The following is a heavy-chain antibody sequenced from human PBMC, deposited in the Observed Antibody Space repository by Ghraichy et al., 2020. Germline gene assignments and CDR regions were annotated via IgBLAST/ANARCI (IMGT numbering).Heavy chain of an antibody. D-gene: IGHD2-15*01. CDR1: GYTFAGYY. Sequence: GESLNISCKTSGYTFAGYYIHWVRQAPGQGLEWIGRINPNSGGTNYAQKFRGRVTMSTQASTRTAFMHLYSLKYDDTAIYYCAREFRPSYCSADSCYPKDAFDIWGQGTMVSVPS. V-gene: IGHV1-2*06. J-gene: IGHJ3*02. CDR3: AREFRPSYCSADSCYPKDAFDI. CDR2: INPNSGGT.